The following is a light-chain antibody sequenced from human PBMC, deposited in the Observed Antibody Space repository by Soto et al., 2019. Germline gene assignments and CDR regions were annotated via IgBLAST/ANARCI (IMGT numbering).Light chain of an antibody. CDR2: DAS. Sequence: ETVLTQAPATLYLSTGETATLSCTASQSVDIYFAWYQQKPGQAPRLLIYDASNRATGIPARFRGSGSGTDFTLTNSSLEPEDFAVYYFQQRKHWRPLTFGQVTRLEI. CDR3: QQRKHWRPLT. V-gene: IGKV3-11*01. J-gene: IGKJ5*01. CDR1: QSVDIY.